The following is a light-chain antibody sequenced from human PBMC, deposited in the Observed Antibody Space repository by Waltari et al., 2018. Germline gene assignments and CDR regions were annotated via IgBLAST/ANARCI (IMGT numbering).Light chain of an antibody. J-gene: IGKJ1*01. V-gene: IGKV1-5*03. CDR1: QSVSSW. CDR3: QQYNSFST. CDR2: KAS. Sequence: DIQMTQSPSTLSASVGDRVTITCRASQSVSSWVAWYQQKPGKAPKTLISKASNLESGDPSRFSGSVSGTEFTLTISSLQPDDFATYYCQQYNSFSTFGQGTKVEIK.